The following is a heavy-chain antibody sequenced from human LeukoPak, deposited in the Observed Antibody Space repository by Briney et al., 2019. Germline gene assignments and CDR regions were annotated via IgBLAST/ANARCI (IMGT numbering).Heavy chain of an antibody. CDR2: IYYSGST. CDR1: GGSISSSSYY. V-gene: IGHV4-39*01. CDR3: ARPDSSGYLIDY. D-gene: IGHD3-22*01. J-gene: IGHJ4*02. Sequence: SETLSLTCTVSGGSISSSSYYWGWIRQPPGKGLEWIGSIYYSGSTYYNPSLKSRVTISVDTSKNQFSLKLSSVTAADTAVYYCARPDSSGYLIDYWGQGTLVTVSS.